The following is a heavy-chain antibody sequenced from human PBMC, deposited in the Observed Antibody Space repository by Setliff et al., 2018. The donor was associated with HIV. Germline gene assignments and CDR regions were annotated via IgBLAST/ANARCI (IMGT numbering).Heavy chain of an antibody. Sequence: SETLSLTCNVSGGSISSGSYYWNWIRQPAGKGLEWIGRIYASGNTNYNPSLKGRVTISIDTSKNQFSLRLTSVTAADTAVYYCALTGHRLLRGYMDVWGKGTTVTVSS. D-gene: IGHD2-15*01. CDR3: ALTGHRLLRGYMDV. J-gene: IGHJ6*03. CDR2: IYASGNT. V-gene: IGHV4-61*02. CDR1: GGSISSGSYY.